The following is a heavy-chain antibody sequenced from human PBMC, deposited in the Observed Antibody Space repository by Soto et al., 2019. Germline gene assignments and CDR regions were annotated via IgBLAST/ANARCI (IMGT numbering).Heavy chain of an antibody. Sequence: ASVKVSCTASGYTFTSYAMHWVRQAPGQRLEWMGWINAGNGNTKYSQKFQGRVTITRDTSASTAYMELSSLRSEDTAVYYCAREEPYYDFWSGPPYYYYYMDVWGKGTTVTVSS. CDR1: GYTFTSYA. V-gene: IGHV1-3*01. D-gene: IGHD3-3*01. J-gene: IGHJ6*03. CDR2: INAGNGNT. CDR3: AREEPYYDFWSGPPYYYYYMDV.